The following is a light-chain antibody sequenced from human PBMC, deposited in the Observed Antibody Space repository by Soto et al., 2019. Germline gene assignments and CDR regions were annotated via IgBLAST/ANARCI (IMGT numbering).Light chain of an antibody. J-gene: IGLJ2*01. V-gene: IGLV2-14*03. Sequence: QSALTQPASVSGTPGQSVTISCTATTSDVGGYNYLSWYQQHPGKAPKLILYDGSSRPSGVSNRFSGSKSGNTASLIISGLQPEDEADYHCSSYTRTTVVFGGGTKLTVL. CDR1: TSDVGGYNY. CDR3: SSYTRTTVV. CDR2: DGS.